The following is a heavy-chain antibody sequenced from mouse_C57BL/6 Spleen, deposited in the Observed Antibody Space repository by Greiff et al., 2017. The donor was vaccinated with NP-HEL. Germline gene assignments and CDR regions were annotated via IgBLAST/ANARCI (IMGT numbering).Heavy chain of an antibody. CDR3: TGIYDGYYLFAY. Sequence: EVMLVESGGGLVQPGGSMKLSCVASGFTFSNYWMNWVRQSPEKGLEWVAQIRLKSDNYATHYAESVKGRFTISRDDSKSSVYLQMNNLRAEDTGIYYCTGIYDGYYLFAYWGQGTLVTVSA. CDR1: GFTFSNYW. V-gene: IGHV6-3*01. D-gene: IGHD2-3*01. J-gene: IGHJ3*01. CDR2: IRLKSDNYAT.